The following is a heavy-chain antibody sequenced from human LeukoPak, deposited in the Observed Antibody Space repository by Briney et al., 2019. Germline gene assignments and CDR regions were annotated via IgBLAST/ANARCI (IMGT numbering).Heavy chain of an antibody. J-gene: IGHJ6*03. Sequence: ASVKVSCKASGYTFTSYGISWVRQAPGQGLEWLGWISDYSGNTNYAQKLQGRVTLTTETSTNTAHMDLRSLRSDDTAVYFCARVSLDTSMVYYYMDVWGKGTTVTVSS. CDR1: GYTFTSYG. CDR3: ARVSLDTSMVYYYMDV. V-gene: IGHV1-18*01. D-gene: IGHD5-18*01. CDR2: ISDYSGNT.